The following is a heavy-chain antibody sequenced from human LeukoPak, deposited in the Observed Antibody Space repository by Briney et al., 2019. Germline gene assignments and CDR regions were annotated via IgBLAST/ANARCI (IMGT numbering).Heavy chain of an antibody. CDR3: AKDYYDSSGYYYAGYYFDY. Sequence: PGGSLRLSCAASGFTFSSYGMHWVRQAPGKGLEWVAFIRYDGSNKYYADSVKGRFTISRDNSKNTLYLQMNSLRAEDTAVYYCAKDYYDSSGYYYAGYYFDYWGQGTLVTVSS. J-gene: IGHJ4*02. V-gene: IGHV3-30*02. CDR2: IRYDGSNK. CDR1: GFTFSSYG. D-gene: IGHD3-22*01.